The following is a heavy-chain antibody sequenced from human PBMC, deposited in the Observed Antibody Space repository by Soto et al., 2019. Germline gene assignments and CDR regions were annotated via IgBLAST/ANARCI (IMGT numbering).Heavy chain of an antibody. J-gene: IGHJ4*02. V-gene: IGHV1-8*01. CDR1: GYTFTSYD. Sequence: ASVKVSCKASGYTFTSYDINWVRQATGQGLEWMGWMNPNSGNTGYAQKFQGRVTMTRNTSISTAYMELSSLRSEDTAVYYCARGITGTFSSDYWGQGTLVTVSS. D-gene: IGHD1-7*01. CDR3: ARGITGTFSSDY. CDR2: MNPNSGNT.